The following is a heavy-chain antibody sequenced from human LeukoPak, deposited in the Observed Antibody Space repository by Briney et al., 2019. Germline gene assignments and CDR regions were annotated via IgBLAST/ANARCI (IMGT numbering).Heavy chain of an antibody. D-gene: IGHD3-3*01. J-gene: IGHJ6*03. Sequence: SETLSLTCTVSGGSISSYYWSWIRQPAGKGLEWIGRIYTSGSTNYNPSLKSRVTMSVDTSKNQFSLKLSSVTAADTAVYYCAKDGVLYYASWSVYSPSYFYMDVWGKGTTVTVSS. CDR2: IYTSGST. CDR1: GGSISSYY. CDR3: AKDGVLYYASWSVYSPSYFYMDV. V-gene: IGHV4-4*07.